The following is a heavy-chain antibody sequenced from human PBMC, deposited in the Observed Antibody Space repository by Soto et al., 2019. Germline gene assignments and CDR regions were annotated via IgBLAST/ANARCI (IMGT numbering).Heavy chain of an antibody. CDR2: ILPIFGTA. CDR3: AREHEFGGNSDAFDV. J-gene: IGHJ3*01. CDR1: GGSFRREA. D-gene: IGHD2-15*01. Sequence: QVQLVQSGAEVKKPGSSVKVSCKASGGSFRREAINWVRQGSGQGAEWMGGILPIFGTADYAQKIQGRVTITAEVSTTTAHIELSSLRFENTAVYYCAREHEFGGNSDAFDVWGQGTMVIVSS. V-gene: IGHV1-69*12.